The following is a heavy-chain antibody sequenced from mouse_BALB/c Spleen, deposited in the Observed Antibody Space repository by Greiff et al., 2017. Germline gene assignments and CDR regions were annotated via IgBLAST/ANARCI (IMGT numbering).Heavy chain of an antibody. CDR2: ISSGSSTI. D-gene: IGHD1-1*01. J-gene: IGHJ3*01. Sequence: DVMLVESGGGLVQPGGSRKLSCAASGFTFSSFGMHWVRQAPEKGLEWVAYISSGSSTIYYPDSVKGRFTISRDNAKNNLYLQMSSLKSEDTAMYYCARDYYGSRAYWGQGTLVTVSA. CDR3: ARDYYGSRAY. CDR1: GFTFSSFG. V-gene: IGHV5-17*03.